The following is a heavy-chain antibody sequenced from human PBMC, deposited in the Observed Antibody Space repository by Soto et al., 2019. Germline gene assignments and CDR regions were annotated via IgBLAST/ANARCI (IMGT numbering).Heavy chain of an antibody. Sequence: QVRLVQSGGEVKKPGASVKLSCKASGYTFTNNFIHWVRQAPGQGLEWVGVINPPGTSLTYAHKFQGRITLTPDTSTATVYMELSSLRSDDTATYYCARDFSREDLCWWFDPWGQGSLVIVSS. V-gene: IGHV1-46*01. CDR3: ARDFSREDLCWWFDP. CDR1: GYTFTNNF. D-gene: IGHD2-21*01. CDR2: INPPGTSL. J-gene: IGHJ5*02.